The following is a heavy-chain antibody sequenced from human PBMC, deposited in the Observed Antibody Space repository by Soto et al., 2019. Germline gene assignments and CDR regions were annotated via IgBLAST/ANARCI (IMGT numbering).Heavy chain of an antibody. Sequence: GASVKVSCKDSGGTLSSYAISWVRQAPGQGLEWMGGIIPIFGTANYAQKLQGRVTMTTDTSTSTAYMELRSLTTDDTAVYYCARGYSSGWLKQDYWGQGTLVTVSS. D-gene: IGHD6-19*01. V-gene: IGHV1-69*05. CDR1: GGTLSSYA. CDR2: IIPIFGTA. J-gene: IGHJ4*02. CDR3: ARGYSSGWLKQDY.